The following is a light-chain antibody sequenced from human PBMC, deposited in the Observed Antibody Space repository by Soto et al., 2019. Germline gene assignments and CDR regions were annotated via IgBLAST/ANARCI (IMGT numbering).Light chain of an antibody. V-gene: IGKV3-11*01. CDR3: QQQVR. CDR2: YAS. J-gene: IGKJ1*01. Sequence: EIVLTQSPATLSLSPGERATLSCRASQSVSSYLAWYQQKPGQAPRLLIYYASNRATGIPARFSGSGSGTDFPLTISSLEPEDFEVYYCQQQVRFGQGTKVEIK. CDR1: QSVSSY.